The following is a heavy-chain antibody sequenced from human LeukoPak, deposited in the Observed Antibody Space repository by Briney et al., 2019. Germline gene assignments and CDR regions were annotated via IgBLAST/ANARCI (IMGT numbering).Heavy chain of an antibody. Sequence: SETLSLTCTVSNDSINNYYWSWIRQPPGKGLEWIGYIYYSGNTNYNPSLKSRVTISLDTSKNQFSLKLSSVTAADTAVYYCTRRGGSSSSDWFDPWGQGTLVIVSS. CDR3: TRRGGSSSSDWFDP. CDR1: NDSINNYY. J-gene: IGHJ5*02. D-gene: IGHD6-6*01. V-gene: IGHV4-59*08. CDR2: IYYSGNT.